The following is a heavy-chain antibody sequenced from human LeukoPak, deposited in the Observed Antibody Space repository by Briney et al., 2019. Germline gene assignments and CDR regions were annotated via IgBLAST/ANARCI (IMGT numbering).Heavy chain of an antibody. CDR2: IYYSGST. D-gene: IGHD3-3*01. CDR3: ARGKPGYDFWSGYYSSYFDY. Sequence: PSQTLSLTCTVSGGSISSGDYYWSWIRQPPGKGLEWIGYIYYSGSTYYNPSLKSRVTISVDTSKNQFSLKLSSVTAADTAVYYCARGKPGYDFWSGYYSSYFDYWGQGTLVTVSS. CDR1: GGSISSGDYY. V-gene: IGHV4-30-4*08. J-gene: IGHJ4*02.